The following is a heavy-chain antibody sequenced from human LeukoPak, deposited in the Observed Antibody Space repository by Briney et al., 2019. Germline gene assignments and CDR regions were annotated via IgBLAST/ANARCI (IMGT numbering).Heavy chain of an antibody. CDR1: GYTFTNYA. CDR2: INTNTGNP. Sequence: ASVKVSCKASGYTFTNYAVNWVRQAPGQGLEWMGWINTNTGNPTYAQGFTGRFVFSLDTSVSTAYLQISSLRAEDTAVYYCARGSEELTFDYWGQRTLVTVSS. CDR3: ARGSEELTFDY. D-gene: IGHD1-26*01. J-gene: IGHJ4*02. V-gene: IGHV7-4-1*02.